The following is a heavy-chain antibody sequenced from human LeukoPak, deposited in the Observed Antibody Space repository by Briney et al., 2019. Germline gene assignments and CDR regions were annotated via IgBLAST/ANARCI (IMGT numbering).Heavy chain of an antibody. CDR3: ARAFSAGLSNNWFDP. D-gene: IGHD2/OR15-2a*01. CDR2: ISAYNGNT. J-gene: IGHJ5*02. Sequence: ASVKVSCKASGYTFTSYGISWVRQAPGQGLEWMGWISAYNGNTNYAQKLQGRVTMTTDTSTSTAYMELRSLRSDDTAVYYCARAFSAGLSNNWFDPWGQGTLVTVSS. CDR1: GYTFTSYG. V-gene: IGHV1-18*01.